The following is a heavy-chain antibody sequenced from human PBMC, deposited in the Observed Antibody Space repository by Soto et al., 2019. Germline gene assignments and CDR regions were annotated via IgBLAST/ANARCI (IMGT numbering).Heavy chain of an antibody. V-gene: IGHV3-23*01. J-gene: IGHJ4*02. CDR3: LVDH. Sequence: EVQLLESGGGLVQPGGSLRLSCAASGFTFSSFAMSWVRQALGKGLEWVSAISGAGNSASHANSVQGRFMISRDNSKNTLFLQMGSLRAEDTATYYQLVDHWGQGTLVTVSS. CDR1: GFTFSSFA. CDR2: ISGAGNSA.